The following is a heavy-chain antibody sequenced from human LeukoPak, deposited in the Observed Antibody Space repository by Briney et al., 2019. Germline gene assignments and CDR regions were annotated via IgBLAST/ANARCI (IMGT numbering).Heavy chain of an antibody. D-gene: IGHD3-9*01. CDR1: GYSFTSYW. V-gene: IGHV5-10-1*01. CDR2: IDPSDSYT. Sequence: PGESLKISCKGSGYSFTSYWISWVRQMPGKGLEWMGRIDPSDSYTDYSPSFQGHVTISADKSISTAYLQWSSLKASDTAMYYCARHVHYDILTGYHYYYYGMDVWGKGTTVTVSS. CDR3: ARHVHYDILTGYHYYYYGMDV. J-gene: IGHJ6*04.